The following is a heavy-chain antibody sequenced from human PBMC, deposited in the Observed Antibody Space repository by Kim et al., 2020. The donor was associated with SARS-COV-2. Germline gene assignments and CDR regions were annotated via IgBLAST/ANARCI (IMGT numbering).Heavy chain of an antibody. V-gene: IGHV1-46*01. CDR3: ARDLDSYGYMGWFDP. D-gene: IGHD5-18*01. J-gene: IGHJ5*02. Sequence: QKFQGRVTMTRDTSTSTVYMELSSLRSEDTAVYYCARDLDSYGYMGWFDPWGQGTLVTVSS.